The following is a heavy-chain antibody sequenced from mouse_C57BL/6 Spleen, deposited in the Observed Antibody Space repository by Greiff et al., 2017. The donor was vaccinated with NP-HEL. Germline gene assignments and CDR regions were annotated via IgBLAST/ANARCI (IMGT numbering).Heavy chain of an antibody. CDR1: GYAFTNYL. V-gene: IGHV1-54*01. CDR3: ARSLYYSNYPAWFAY. D-gene: IGHD2-5*01. CDR2: INPGSGGT. J-gene: IGHJ3*01. Sequence: VQLQQSGAELVRPGTSVKVSCKASGYAFTNYLIEWVKQRPGQGLEWIGVINPGSGGTNYNEKFKGKATLTADKSSSTAYMQLSSLTSEDSAVYFCARSLYYSNYPAWFAYWGQGTLVTVSA.